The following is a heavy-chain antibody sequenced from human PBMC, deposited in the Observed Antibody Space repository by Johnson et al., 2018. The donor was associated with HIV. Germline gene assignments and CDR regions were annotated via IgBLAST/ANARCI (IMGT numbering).Heavy chain of an antibody. V-gene: IGHV3-9*01. CDR3: AKDHDYYDSSGSILGAFDI. J-gene: IGHJ3*02. Sequence: VESGGGLVQPGGSLRLSCAASGFTFSSYAMSWVRQAPGKGLEWVSGISWNSGSIGYADSVKGRFTISRDNAKNSLYLQMNSLRAEDTALYYCAKDHDYYDSSGSILGAFDIWGQGTMVTVSS. CDR1: GFTFSSYA. D-gene: IGHD3-22*01. CDR2: ISWNSGSI.